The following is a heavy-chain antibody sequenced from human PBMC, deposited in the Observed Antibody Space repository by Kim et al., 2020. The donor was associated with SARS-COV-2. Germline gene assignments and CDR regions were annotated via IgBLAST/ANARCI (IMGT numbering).Heavy chain of an antibody. J-gene: IGHJ3*02. CDR2: INPNSGGT. Sequence: ASVKVSCKASGYTFTGYYMHWVRQAPGQGLEWMGWINPNSGGTNYAQKFQGRVTMTRDTSISTAYMELSRLRSDDTAVYYCARAGGIFRSSSFIDNAFDIWGQGTMVTVSS. CDR3: ARAGGIFRSSSFIDNAFDI. V-gene: IGHV1-2*02. D-gene: IGHD6-13*01. CDR1: GYTFTGYY.